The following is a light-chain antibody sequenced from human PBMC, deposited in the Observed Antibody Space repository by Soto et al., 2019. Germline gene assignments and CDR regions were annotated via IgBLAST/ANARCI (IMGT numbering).Light chain of an antibody. Sequence: EIVMTQSPATLSVSPGERVTLSCRASQSVSSNLAWYQLKPGQAPRLLIYGASTRATGIPARFSGSGSGTEFTLTISSLQSEDFAVYYCQQYSNWPPMYTFGQGTKLEIK. J-gene: IGKJ2*01. CDR2: GAS. V-gene: IGKV3-15*01. CDR3: QQYSNWPPMYT. CDR1: QSVSSN.